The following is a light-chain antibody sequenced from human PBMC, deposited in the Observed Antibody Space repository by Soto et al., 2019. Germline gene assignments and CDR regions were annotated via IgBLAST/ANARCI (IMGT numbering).Light chain of an antibody. CDR2: EVT. Sequence: QSVLTQPASVSGSPGQSITISCTGTSDDIGAYNYVSWYQQHPGKAPKLLIHEVTGRPSGVSNRFSGSKSGNTASLTISGLQAEDEADYYCSSYATTAHVFGTGTKLTVL. V-gene: IGLV2-14*01. CDR3: SSYATTAHV. J-gene: IGLJ1*01. CDR1: SDDIGAYNY.